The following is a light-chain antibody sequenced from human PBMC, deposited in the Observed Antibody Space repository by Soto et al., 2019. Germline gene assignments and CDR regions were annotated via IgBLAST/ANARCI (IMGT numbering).Light chain of an antibody. V-gene: IGLV2-14*01. J-gene: IGLJ3*02. CDR2: EVN. CDR3: SSYSSSTTLEV. Sequence: QSALTQPASVSGSPGDSITISCIGTSSDIGNYNFVSWYQQHPGNAPQLLIYEVNNRPSGVSNRISGSKSGNTASLTISGLQAEDEAHYYCSSYSSSTTLEVFGGGTKLTVL. CDR1: SSDIGNYNF.